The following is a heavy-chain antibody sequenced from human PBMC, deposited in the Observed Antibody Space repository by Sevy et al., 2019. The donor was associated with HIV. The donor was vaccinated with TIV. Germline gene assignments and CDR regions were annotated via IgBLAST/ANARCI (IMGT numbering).Heavy chain of an antibody. J-gene: IGHJ4*02. V-gene: IGHV3-21*01. CDR3: ARAVEYCSGGSCYFSY. CDR2: ISSSSSYI. D-gene: IGHD2-15*01. CDR1: GFTFSSYS. Sequence: GGSLRLSCAASGFTFSSYSMNWVRQAPGKGLEWASSISSSSSYIYYADSVKGRFTISRDNAKNSLYLQMNSLRAEDTAVYYCARAVEYCSGGSCYFSYWGQGTLVTVSS.